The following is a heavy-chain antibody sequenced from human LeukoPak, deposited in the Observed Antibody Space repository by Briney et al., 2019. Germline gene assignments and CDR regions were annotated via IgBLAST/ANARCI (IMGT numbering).Heavy chain of an antibody. CDR3: ARAGYSYGIDGFDI. V-gene: IGHV4-59*11. Sequence: PSETLSLTCSVSGGSISSHSWVWIRQPPGKGLDWVGYIYDSGYTKYNPSLKSRVAISREPSEHQFSLKLASVTAADAAVYYCARAGYSYGIDGFDIWGQGAVVTVS. J-gene: IGHJ3*02. D-gene: IGHD5-18*01. CDR1: GGSISSHS. CDR2: IYDSGYT.